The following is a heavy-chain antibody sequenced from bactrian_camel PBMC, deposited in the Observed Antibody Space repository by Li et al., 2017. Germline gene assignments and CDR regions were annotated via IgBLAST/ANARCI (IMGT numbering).Heavy chain of an antibody. Sequence: HVQLVESGGGSMQAGGSLRLSRTVSGSTRNCMGWFRQAPGKEREGVAAVMILGATTYYADSVKGRFTISQDNAKNMVYLQVNGLKAEDTAMYYCALDWAQGSACWYGGPPRWHYQGQGTQVTV. CDR3: ALDWAQGSACWYGGPPRWHY. J-gene: IGHJ4*01. CDR1: GSTRNC. V-gene: IGHV3S63*01. CDR2: VMILGATT. D-gene: IGHD6*01.